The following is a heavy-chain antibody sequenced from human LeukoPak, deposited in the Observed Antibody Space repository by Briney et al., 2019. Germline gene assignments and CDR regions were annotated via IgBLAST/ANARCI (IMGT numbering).Heavy chain of an antibody. CDR3: VGYCSSTSCSSGDY. D-gene: IGHD2-2*01. Sequence: PSETLSLTCTVSGGSISSYYWSWVRQPAGKGLEWIGRIYTSGSTTYTPSLKSRVTMSVDTSKNQFSLKLSSVTAADTAVYYCVGYCSSTSCSSGDYWGQGTLVTVSS. V-gene: IGHV4-4*07. CDR2: IYTSGST. CDR1: GGSISSYY. J-gene: IGHJ4*02.